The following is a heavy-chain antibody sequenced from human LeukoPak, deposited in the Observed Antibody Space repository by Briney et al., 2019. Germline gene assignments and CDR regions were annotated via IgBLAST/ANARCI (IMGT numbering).Heavy chain of an antibody. V-gene: IGHV3-21*01. J-gene: IGHJ4*02. CDR1: GFTFSSYS. Sequence: GGSLRPSCAASGFTFSSYSMNWVRQAPGKGLEWVSSISSSSSYIYYADSVKGRFTISRDNAKSSLYLQMNSLRAEDTAVYYCARVRLWSGYYAYFDYWGQGTLVAVSS. CDR3: ARVRLWSGYYAYFDY. D-gene: IGHD3-3*01. CDR2: ISSSSSYI.